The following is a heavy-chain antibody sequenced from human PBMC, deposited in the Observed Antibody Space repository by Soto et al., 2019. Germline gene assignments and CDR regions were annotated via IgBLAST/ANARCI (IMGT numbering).Heavy chain of an antibody. Sequence: SDTLSLTCTVPGDAIGSTRYYWGWIRQPPGKGLEWIGSRYYSGSTYYNPSLKSRVTVSVDTSKNRFSLKLSSVTAADTAVYYCARQGRITGTGSFDYWGQGTLVTVSS. V-gene: IGHV4-39*01. CDR1: GDAIGSTRYY. CDR2: RYYSGST. D-gene: IGHD1-7*01. CDR3: ARQGRITGTGSFDY. J-gene: IGHJ4*02.